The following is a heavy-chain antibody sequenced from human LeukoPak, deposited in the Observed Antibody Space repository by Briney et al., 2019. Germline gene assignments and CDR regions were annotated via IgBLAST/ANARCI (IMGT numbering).Heavy chain of an antibody. CDR1: GYTLTELS. D-gene: IGHD3-10*01. V-gene: IGHV1-24*01. J-gene: IGHJ3*02. Sequence: ASVKVSCKVSGYTLTELSIHWARQAPGKGLEWMGGFNPEDGETIYAQRFQGRVTMTDDTSTDTAYMELSVLRSEDTAVYYCATALPVRGVITANPDAFDIWGQGTMVTVSS. CDR3: ATALPVRGVITANPDAFDI. CDR2: FNPEDGET.